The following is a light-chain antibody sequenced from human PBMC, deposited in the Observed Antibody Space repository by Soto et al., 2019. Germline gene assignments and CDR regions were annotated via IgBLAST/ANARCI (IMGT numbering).Light chain of an antibody. CDR2: EGS. CDR3: RSYAGSSTPYV. CDR1: SSDVGSYNL. J-gene: IGLJ1*01. Sequence: QSALTQPASVSGSPGQSITISCTGTSSDVGSYNLVSWYQQHPGKAPKLMIYEGSKRPSGVSNRFSGSKSGNTASLTISGPQAEDEADYYCRSYAGSSTPYVFGTGTKVTVL. V-gene: IGLV2-23*01.